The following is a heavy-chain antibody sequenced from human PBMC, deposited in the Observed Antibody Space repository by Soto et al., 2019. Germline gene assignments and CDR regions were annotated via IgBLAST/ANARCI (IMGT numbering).Heavy chain of an antibody. Sequence: QVQLVESGGGLDKPGGSLRLSRAASGFTFSDSFMSWSRQTPGKGLEWLSYIRGRDGNIYYADSVRGRLTNSRNNDPNAVDLPMNSLSAEDTAVYYCAGDQGPNYMAVWGKGTTVTVS. CDR2: IRGRDGNI. CDR1: GFTFSDSF. V-gene: IGHV3-11*01. J-gene: IGHJ6*03. CDR3: AGDQGPNYMAV.